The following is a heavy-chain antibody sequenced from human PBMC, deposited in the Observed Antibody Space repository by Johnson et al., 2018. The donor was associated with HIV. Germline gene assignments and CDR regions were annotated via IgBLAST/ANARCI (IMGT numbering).Heavy chain of an antibody. Sequence: EVQLVESGGGLVQPGGSLRLSCAASGFTFDDHGMQWVRQAPGKGLEYVSAISSNGGSTYYANSVKGRFTISRDNSKNTLYLQMGNLRADDMAVYYCAREETTAPAAFDIWGQGT. CDR3: AREETTAPAAFDI. V-gene: IGHV3-64*01. D-gene: IGHD4-17*01. J-gene: IGHJ3*02. CDR2: ISSNGGST. CDR1: GFTFDDHG.